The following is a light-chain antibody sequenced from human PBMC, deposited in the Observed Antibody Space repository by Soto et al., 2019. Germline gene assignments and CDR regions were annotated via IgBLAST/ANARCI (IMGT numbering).Light chain of an antibody. CDR2: INSDGSH. J-gene: IGLJ3*02. CDR3: QTWGTGIWV. CDR1: SGHSTYT. Sequence: QPVLTQSPSASASLGASVKLTCALSSGHSTYTIAWHQQRPGKGPRYLMKINSDGSHKKGDGIPDRFSGSTSGAERYLTISSLQSDDEADYYCQTWGTGIWVFGGGTKLTVL. V-gene: IGLV4-69*01.